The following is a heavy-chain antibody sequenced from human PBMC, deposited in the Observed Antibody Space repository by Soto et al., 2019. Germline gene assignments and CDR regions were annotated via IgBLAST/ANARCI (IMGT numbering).Heavy chain of an antibody. CDR2: ISSSSSYI. V-gene: IGHV3-21*01. D-gene: IGHD4-17*01. Sequence: PGGSLRLSCAASGFTFSSYSMNWVRQAPGKGLEWVSSISSSSSYIYYADSVKGRFTISRDNAKNSLYLQMNSLRAEDTAVYYCARDPYTVKYFDYWGQGTLVTVPS. CDR3: ARDPYTVKYFDY. CDR1: GFTFSSYS. J-gene: IGHJ4*02.